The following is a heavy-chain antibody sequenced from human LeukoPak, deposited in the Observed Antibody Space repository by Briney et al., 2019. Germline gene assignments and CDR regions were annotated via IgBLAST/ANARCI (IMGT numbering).Heavy chain of an antibody. Sequence: PGGSLRLSCAASGFTFSRYEMNWVRQAPGKEPEWVSYITSSGSPIFYADSVKGRFTVSRDNAKNSLYLQMNSLRAEDTAVYYCARALRLWATVWGQGTMVTVSS. J-gene: IGHJ3*01. V-gene: IGHV3-48*03. D-gene: IGHD3-16*01. CDR3: ARALRLWATV. CDR1: GFTFSRYE. CDR2: ITSSGSPI.